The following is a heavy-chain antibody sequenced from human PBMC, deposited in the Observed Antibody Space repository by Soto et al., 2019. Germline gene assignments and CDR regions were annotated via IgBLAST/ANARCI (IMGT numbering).Heavy chain of an antibody. CDR1: GGSISSSSYY. D-gene: IGHD6-13*01. CDR3: ARGGYMARQQPGGYYMDV. CDR2: IYYSGST. V-gene: IGHV4-39*01. Sequence: PSETLSLXCTVSGGSISSSSYYWGWIRQPPGKGLEWIGSIYYSGSTYYNPSLKSRVTISVDTSKNQFSLKLSSVTAADTAVYYCARGGYMARQQPGGYYMDVWGKGTTVTVSS. J-gene: IGHJ6*03.